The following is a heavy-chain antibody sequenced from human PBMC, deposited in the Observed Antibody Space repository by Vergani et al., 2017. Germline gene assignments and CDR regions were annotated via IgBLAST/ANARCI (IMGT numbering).Heavy chain of an antibody. V-gene: IGHV4-39*01. J-gene: IGHJ5*02. CDR1: GGSISSSSYY. CDR2: IYYSGSN. CDR3: AXHLPRYRYSGSWDGFDP. D-gene: IGHD6-13*01. Sequence: QLQLQESGPGLVKPSETLSLTCTVPGGSISSSSYYWGWIRQPPGKGLEWIGSIYYSGSNYYNPSLKSRVTIAVDTSKNQFSLKLSPVTAADTAVYYCAXHLPRYRYSGSWDGFDPWGQGTLVTVSS.